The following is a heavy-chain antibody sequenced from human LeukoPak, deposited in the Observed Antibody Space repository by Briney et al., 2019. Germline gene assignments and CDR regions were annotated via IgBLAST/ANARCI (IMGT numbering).Heavy chain of an antibody. CDR1: GGSISSYY. CDR2: IYTSGST. J-gene: IGHJ1*01. Sequence: SETLSLTCTVSGGSISSYYWSWIRQPAGKGLEWIGRIYTSGSTNYNPSLKGRVTISVDKSKNQFSLKLSSVTAADTAVYYCARDYGGGYAEYFQHWGQGTLVTVSS. V-gene: IGHV4-4*07. CDR3: ARDYGGGYAEYFQH. D-gene: IGHD4-23*01.